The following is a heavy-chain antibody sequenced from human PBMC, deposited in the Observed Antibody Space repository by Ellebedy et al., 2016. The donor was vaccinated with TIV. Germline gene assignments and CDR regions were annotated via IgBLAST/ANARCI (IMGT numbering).Heavy chain of an antibody. J-gene: IGHJ4*02. CDR3: MRRWS. CDR2: IYSGGAT. CDR1: AFTVGNNY. D-gene: IGHD2-15*01. Sequence: GESLKISCAASAFTVGNNYMAWVRQAPGKGLEWVSLIYSGGATHYADSVKGRFTISRDSSKNTLYLQINSLRAEDTAVYYCMRRWSWGQGTLVTVSS. V-gene: IGHV3-66*04.